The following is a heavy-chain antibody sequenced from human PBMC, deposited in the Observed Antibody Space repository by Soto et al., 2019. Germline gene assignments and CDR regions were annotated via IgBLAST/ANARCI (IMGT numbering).Heavy chain of an antibody. D-gene: IGHD1-1*01. V-gene: IGHV3-30*18. CDR3: AKDKGVFNWATSYFDY. CDR1: GFTFGNYA. CDR2: TSYDGNNE. Sequence: LRLSCAASGFTFGNYAMHWVRQAPGKGLEWVALTSYDGNNEYYTDSVKGRFTISRDNSKNTLFLQMNSPRPEDTAVYYCAKDKGVFNWATSYFDYWGQGALVTVSS. J-gene: IGHJ4*02.